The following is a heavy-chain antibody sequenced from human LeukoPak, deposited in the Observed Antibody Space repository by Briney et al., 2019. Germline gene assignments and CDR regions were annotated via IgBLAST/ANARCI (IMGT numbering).Heavy chain of an antibody. CDR2: IYYSGST. CDR1: GGSISSSSYY. V-gene: IGHV4-39*01. J-gene: IGHJ1*01. CDR3: ASLTYYYDSSGYFSYFQH. D-gene: IGHD3-22*01. Sequence: SETLSLTRTVSGGSISSSSYYWGWVRQPPGKGLEWVGSIYYSGSTYYNPSLKSRVTISVDTSKNQFSLKLSSVTAADTAVYYCASLTYYYDSSGYFSYFQHWGQGTLVTVSS.